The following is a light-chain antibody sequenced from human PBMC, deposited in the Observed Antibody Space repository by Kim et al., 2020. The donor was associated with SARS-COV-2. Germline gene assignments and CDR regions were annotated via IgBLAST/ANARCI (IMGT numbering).Light chain of an antibody. V-gene: IGKV3-15*01. CDR2: GAS. CDR3: QQYNNWPPWT. J-gene: IGKJ1*01. CDR1: QRVSSN. Sequence: ERATHSGRARQRVSSNLAWYQQKPGQAPRLLIYGASTRATGIPARFSGSGSGTEFTLTISSLQSEDFAVYYCQQYNNWPPWTFGQGTKVDIK.